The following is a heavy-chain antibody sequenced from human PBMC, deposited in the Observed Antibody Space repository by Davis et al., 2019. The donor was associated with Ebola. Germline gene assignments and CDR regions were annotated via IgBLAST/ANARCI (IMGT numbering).Heavy chain of an antibody. J-gene: IGHJ4*02. CDR2: INGDGSST. CDR3: VSKRTRTVTTGPIDS. V-gene: IGHV3-74*01. D-gene: IGHD4-17*01. Sequence: GESLKISCAASGFTFSGYWMHWVRQAPGKGLVWVSHINGDGSSTSYADSAKGRFTISRDNAENTLYLQMNSLRAEDTAVYYCVSKRTRTVTTGPIDSWGQGTLVTVSS. CDR1: GFTFSGYW.